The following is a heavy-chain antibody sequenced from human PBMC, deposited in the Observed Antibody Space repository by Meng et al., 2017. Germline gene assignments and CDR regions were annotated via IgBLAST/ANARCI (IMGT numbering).Heavy chain of an antibody. Sequence: GESLKISCAASGFTFSSYEMNWVRQAPGKGLEWVSYISSSGSTIYYADSVKGRFTISRDNAKNSLYLQMNSLRAEDTAVYYCARGGEDYDSSGYYQSWGQGTLVTVSS. V-gene: IGHV3-48*03. CDR2: ISSSGSTI. J-gene: IGHJ5*02. D-gene: IGHD3-22*01. CDR3: ARGGEDYDSSGYYQS. CDR1: GFTFSSYE.